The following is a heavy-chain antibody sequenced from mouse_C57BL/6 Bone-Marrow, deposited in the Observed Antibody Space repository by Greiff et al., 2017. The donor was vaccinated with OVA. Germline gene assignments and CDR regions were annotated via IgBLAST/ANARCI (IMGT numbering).Heavy chain of an antibody. CDR1: GYTFTSYW. D-gene: IGHD2-10*01. CDR3: TRDAYTQYDYAMDY. CDR2: IDPNSGGT. Sequence: QVQLQQPGAELVKPGASVKLSCKASGYTFTSYWMHWVKQRPGRGLEWIGRIDPNSGGTKYNEKFKSKATLTVDKPSSTAYMQLSILTSEDAAVYYGTRDAYTQYDYAMDYWGQGTSGTVSS. J-gene: IGHJ4*01. V-gene: IGHV1-72*01.